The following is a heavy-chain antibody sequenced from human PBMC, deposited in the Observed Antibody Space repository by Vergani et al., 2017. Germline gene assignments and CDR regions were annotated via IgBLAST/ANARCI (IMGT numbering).Heavy chain of an antibody. CDR1: GGTFSSYA. CDR3: AGDVDTAGGNGGFDI. J-gene: IGHJ3*02. D-gene: IGHD5-18*01. V-gene: IGHV1-69*01. CDR2: IIPIFGTA. Sequence: QVQLVQSGAEVKKPGSSVKVSCKASGGTFSSYAISWVRQAPGQGLEWMGGIIPIFGTANYAQKFQGRVTSTADESTSTAYMELRSLRSEDTAVYYCAGDVDTAGGNGGFDIWGQGTMVTVSS.